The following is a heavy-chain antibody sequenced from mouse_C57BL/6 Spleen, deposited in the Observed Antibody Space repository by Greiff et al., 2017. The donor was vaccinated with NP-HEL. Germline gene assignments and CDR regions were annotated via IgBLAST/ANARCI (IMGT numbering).Heavy chain of an antibody. J-gene: IGHJ2*01. CDR1: GYTFTSYW. CDR2: IDPSDSET. V-gene: IGHV1-52*01. Sequence: QVQLKQPGAELVRPGSSVKLSCKASGYTFTSYWMHWVKQRPIQGLEWIGNIDPSDSETHYNQKFKDKATLTVDKSSSTAYMQLSSLTSEDSAVYYCARRGNFHFDYWGQGTTLTVSS. CDR3: ARRGNFHFDY. D-gene: IGHD2-1*01.